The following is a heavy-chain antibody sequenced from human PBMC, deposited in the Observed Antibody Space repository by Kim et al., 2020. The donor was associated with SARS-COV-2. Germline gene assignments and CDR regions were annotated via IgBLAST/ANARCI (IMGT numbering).Heavy chain of an antibody. D-gene: IGHD1-26*01. Sequence: GGSLRLFCAASGFTFSDYYMSWIRQAPGKGLEWVSYISSSSSYTNYADSVKGRFTISRDNAKNSLYLQMNSLRAEDTAVYYCARDNASGSYYDYWGQGTLVTVSS. J-gene: IGHJ4*02. CDR1: GFTFSDYY. V-gene: IGHV3-11*06. CDR3: ARDNASGSYYDY. CDR2: ISSSSSYT.